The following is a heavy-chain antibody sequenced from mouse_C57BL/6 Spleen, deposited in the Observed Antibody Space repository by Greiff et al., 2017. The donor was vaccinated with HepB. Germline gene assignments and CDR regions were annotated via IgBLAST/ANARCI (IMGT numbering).Heavy chain of an antibody. CDR1: GFSLTSYA. J-gene: IGHJ3*01. D-gene: IGHD1-1*01. Sequence: QVQLQQSGPGLVAPSQSLSITCTVSGFSLTSYAISWVRQPPGKGLEWLGVIWTGGGTNYNSALKSRLSISKDNSKSQVFLKMNSLQTDDTARYYCASITTVVEGFAYWGQGTLVTVSA. CDR3: ASITTVVEGFAY. V-gene: IGHV2-9-1*01. CDR2: IWTGGGT.